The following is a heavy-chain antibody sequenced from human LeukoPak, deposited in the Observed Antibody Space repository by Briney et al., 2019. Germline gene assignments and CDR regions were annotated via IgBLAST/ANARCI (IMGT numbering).Heavy chain of an antibody. CDR2: INHSGST. CDR3: NFWSGYYAVKDV. D-gene: IGHD3-3*01. CDR1: GGSFSGYY. V-gene: IGHV4-34*01. J-gene: IGHJ6*04. Sequence: PSETLSLTCAVDGGSFSGYYWSWIRQPPGKGLEWIGEINHSGSTNYNPSLKSRVTISVDTSKNQFSLKLSSVTAADTAVYYCNFWSGYYAVKDVWGKGTTVTVSS.